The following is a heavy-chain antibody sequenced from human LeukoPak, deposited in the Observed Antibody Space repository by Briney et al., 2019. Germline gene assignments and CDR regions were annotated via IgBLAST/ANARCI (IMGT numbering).Heavy chain of an antibody. CDR2: IYHGGST. D-gene: IGHD3-22*01. CDR3: ARVSDYYYDSSGYYQDYFDY. V-gene: IGHV4-38-2*01. CDR1: GYSISSGYY. J-gene: IGHJ4*02. Sequence: PSETLSLTCAVSGYSISSGYYWGWIRQPPGKGLEGIGSIYHGGSTYYNPSLKSRVTISVDTSKNKFPLKMSSVTAADTAVYYCARVSDYYYDSSGYYQDYFDYWGQGTLVTVSS.